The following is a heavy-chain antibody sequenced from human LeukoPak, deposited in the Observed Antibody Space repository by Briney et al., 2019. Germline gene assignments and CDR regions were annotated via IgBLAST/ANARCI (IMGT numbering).Heavy chain of an antibody. J-gene: IGHJ3*02. V-gene: IGHV4-34*01. CDR2: INHSGST. Sequence: SETLSLTCAVYGGSFSGYYWSWIRQPPGKGLEWIGEINHSGSTNYNPSLKSRVTISVDTSKNQFSLKLSSVTAADTAVYYCARGRGYGDYAPDAFDIWGQGTMVTVSS. CDR3: ARGRGYGDYAPDAFDI. CDR1: GGSFSGYY. D-gene: IGHD4-17*01.